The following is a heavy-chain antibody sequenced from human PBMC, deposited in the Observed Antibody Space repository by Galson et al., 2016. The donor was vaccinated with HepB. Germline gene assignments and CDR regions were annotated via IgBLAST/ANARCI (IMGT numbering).Heavy chain of an antibody. V-gene: IGHV1-69*13. D-gene: IGHD6-19*01. J-gene: IGHJ6*02. CDR3: SQGAFSGHVEGIAVAGTLPSYFYSLDA. Sequence: SVKVSCKASGGTFSNYAISWVRQAPGQGLEWLGGIFPLYRTLNYAQKFVGRIAISADGSTGTAYMELSSLRSEDSALYYCSQGAFSGHVEGIAVAGTLPSYFYSLDARGQGTAVTVS. CDR1: GGTFSNYA. CDR2: IFPLYRTL.